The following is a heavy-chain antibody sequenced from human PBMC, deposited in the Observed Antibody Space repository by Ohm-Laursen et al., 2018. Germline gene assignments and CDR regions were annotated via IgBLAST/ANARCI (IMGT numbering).Heavy chain of an antibody. Sequence: SLRLSCAASGFTFSTYGMHWVRQAPGKGLEWVAVISYDGSNKYYADSVKGRFTISRDNSKNTLYLQMNSLRAEDTSVYYCAKGGVRYGDYVDFFDYWGQGTLVTVSS. CDR2: ISYDGSNK. V-gene: IGHV3-30*18. CDR1: GFTFSTYG. D-gene: IGHD4-17*01. J-gene: IGHJ4*02. CDR3: AKGGVRYGDYVDFFDY.